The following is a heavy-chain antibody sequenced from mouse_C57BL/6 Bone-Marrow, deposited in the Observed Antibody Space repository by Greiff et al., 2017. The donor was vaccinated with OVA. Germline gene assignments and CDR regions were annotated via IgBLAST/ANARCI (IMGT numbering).Heavy chain of an antibody. V-gene: IGHV1-64*01. D-gene: IGHD1-1*01. Sequence: QVQLQQPGAELVKPGASVKLSCKASGYTFTSYWMHWVKQRPGQGLEWIGMIHPNSGSTNYNEKFKSKATLTVDKSSSTAYMQLSSLTSEDSAVYYCARSAYYYGNSYGYWGQGTTRTVSS. J-gene: IGHJ2*01. CDR3: ARSAYYYGNSYGY. CDR2: IHPNSGST. CDR1: GYTFTSYW.